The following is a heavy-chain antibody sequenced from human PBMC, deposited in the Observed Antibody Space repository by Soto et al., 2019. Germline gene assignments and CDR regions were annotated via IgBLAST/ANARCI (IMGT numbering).Heavy chain of an antibody. V-gene: IGHV4-39*01. CDR3: ARLEQGYCSGGSCYSFNY. Sequence: QLQLQESGPGLVKPSETLSLTCTVSGGSIRSSSYYWGWIRQPRGKGLEWIGSIYYSGSTYYNPSLKSRVTISVDTSKNQFSLKLSSVTAADTAVYYCARLEQGYCSGGSCYSFNYWGQGTLVTVSS. CDR1: GGSIRSSSYY. CDR2: IYYSGST. D-gene: IGHD2-15*01. J-gene: IGHJ4*02.